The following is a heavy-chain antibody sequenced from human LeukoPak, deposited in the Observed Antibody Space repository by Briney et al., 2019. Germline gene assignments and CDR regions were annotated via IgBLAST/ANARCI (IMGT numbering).Heavy chain of an antibody. J-gene: IGHJ4*02. CDR3: ARQGYSGSWYPTFDY. V-gene: IGHV4-34*01. CDR2: INHSGST. Sequence: SETLSLTCAVYGGSFSGYYWSWIRQPPGKGLEWIGEINHSGSTNYNPSLKSRVTISVDTSKNQFSLKLSSVTAADTAVYYCARQGYSGSWYPTFDYWGQGTLVTVSS. CDR1: GGSFSGYY. D-gene: IGHD6-13*01.